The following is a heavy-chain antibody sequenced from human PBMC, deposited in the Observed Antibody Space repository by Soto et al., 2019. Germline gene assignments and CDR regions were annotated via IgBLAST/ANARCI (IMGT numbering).Heavy chain of an antibody. CDR3: AKDLLMITFGGVIAHFDY. Sequence: LRLSCEVSGFTFSIYAMTWVRQAPGEGLEWVSSISGSGGTTYYADSVKGRFTISRDNSQNTLYLQMHSLRAEDTAVYYCAKDLLMITFGGVIAHFDYWGQGALVTVS. J-gene: IGHJ4*02. CDR1: GFTFSIYA. CDR2: ISGSGGTT. V-gene: IGHV3-23*01. D-gene: IGHD3-16*02.